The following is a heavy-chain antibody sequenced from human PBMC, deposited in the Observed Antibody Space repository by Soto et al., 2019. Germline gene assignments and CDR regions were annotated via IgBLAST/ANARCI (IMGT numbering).Heavy chain of an antibody. CDR3: ARVPDR. V-gene: IGHV4-59*12. J-gene: IGHJ5*02. CDR1: GGSISSYY. CDR2: IYYSGST. Sequence: SETLSLTCTVSGGSISSYYWSWIRQPPGKGLEWIGYIYYSGSTYYNPSLKSRVTISVDRSKNQFSLKLSSVTAAGTAVYYCARVPDRWGQGTLVTVSS. D-gene: IGHD2-2*01.